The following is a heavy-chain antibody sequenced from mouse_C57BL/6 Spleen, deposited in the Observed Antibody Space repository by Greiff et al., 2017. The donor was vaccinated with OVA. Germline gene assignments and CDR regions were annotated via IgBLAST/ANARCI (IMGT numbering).Heavy chain of an antibody. CDR3: VFYYGSSYVGFAY. D-gene: IGHD1-1*01. CDR2: INPSTGGT. CDR1: GYSFTGYY. J-gene: IGHJ3*01. Sequence: VQLKESGPELVKPGASVKISCKASGYSFTGYYMNWVKQSPEKSLEWIGEINPSTGGTTYNQKFKAKATLTVDKSSSTAYMQLKSLTSEDSAVYYCVFYYGSSYVGFAYWGQGTLVTVSA. V-gene: IGHV1-42*01.